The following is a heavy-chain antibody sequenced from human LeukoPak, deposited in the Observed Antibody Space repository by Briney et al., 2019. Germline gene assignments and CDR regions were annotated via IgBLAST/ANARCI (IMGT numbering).Heavy chain of an antibody. Sequence: PSETLSLTCAVYGGSFSGYYWSWIRQPPGKGLEWIGEINHSGSTNYNPSLKSRVTISVDTSKNQFSLKLSSVTAAGPAGYYCAEGFIVRGVIPYWGQGTLVTVSS. V-gene: IGHV4-34*01. D-gene: IGHD3-10*01. J-gene: IGHJ4*02. CDR1: GGSFSGYY. CDR3: AEGFIVRGVIPY. CDR2: INHSGST.